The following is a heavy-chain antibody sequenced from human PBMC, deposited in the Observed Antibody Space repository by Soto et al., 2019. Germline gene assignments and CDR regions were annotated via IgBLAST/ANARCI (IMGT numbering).Heavy chain of an antibody. CDR2: IYYSGST. V-gene: IGHV4-59*01. CDR1: GGSISSYY. D-gene: IGHD3-22*01. J-gene: IGHJ4*02. Sequence: SETLSLTCTVSGGSISSYYWSWIRQPPGKGLEWIGYIYYSGSTNYNPSLKSRVTISVDTSKNQFSLKLSSVTAADTAVYYCARSSYYYYDSSGYDYWGQGTLVTVSS. CDR3: ARSSYYYYDSSGYDY.